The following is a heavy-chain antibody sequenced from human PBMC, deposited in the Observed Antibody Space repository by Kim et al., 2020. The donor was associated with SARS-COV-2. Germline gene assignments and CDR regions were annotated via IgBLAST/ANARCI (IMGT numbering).Heavy chain of an antibody. Sequence: ASVKVSCKASGYTFTSYYMHWVRQAPGQGLEWMGINNPSGGSTSYAQKFQGRVTMTRDTSTSTVYMELSSLRSEDTAVYYCARERGIAAAGRYFDYWGQGTLVTVSS. J-gene: IGHJ4*02. CDR3: ARERGIAAAGRYFDY. D-gene: IGHD6-13*01. V-gene: IGHV1-46*01. CDR1: GYTFTSYY. CDR2: NNPSGGST.